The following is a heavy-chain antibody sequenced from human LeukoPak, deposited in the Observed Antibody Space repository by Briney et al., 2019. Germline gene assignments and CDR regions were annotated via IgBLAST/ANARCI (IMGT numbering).Heavy chain of an antibody. Sequence: SETLSLTRTVSGGSISSYYWSWIRQPPGKGLEWIGYIYYSGSTNYNPSLKSRVTISVDTSKNQFSLKLSSVTAADTAVYYCARDRGAGSFDYWGQGTLVTVSS. CDR2: IYYSGST. V-gene: IGHV4-59*01. D-gene: IGHD3-10*01. CDR3: ARDRGAGSFDY. CDR1: GGSISSYY. J-gene: IGHJ4*02.